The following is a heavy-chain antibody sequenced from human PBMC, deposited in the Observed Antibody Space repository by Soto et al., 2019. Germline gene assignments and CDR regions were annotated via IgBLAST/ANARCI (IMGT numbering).Heavy chain of an antibody. CDR3: ARDSYYYDGSGYTRFDP. D-gene: IGHD3-22*01. V-gene: IGHV1-69*01. CDR1: GGTFSSYA. J-gene: IGHJ5*02. CDR2: IIPIFGTA. Sequence: QVQLVQSGAEVKKPGSSVKVSCKASGGTFSSYAISWVRQARGQGLEWMGGIIPIFGTANYAQKFQGRVTITADESTSTAYMELSSLRSEDTAVYYCARDSYYYDGSGYTRFDPWGQGTLVTVSS.